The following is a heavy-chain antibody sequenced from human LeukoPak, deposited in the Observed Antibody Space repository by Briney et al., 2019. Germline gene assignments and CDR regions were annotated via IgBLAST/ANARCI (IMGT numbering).Heavy chain of an antibody. CDR2: IKHDGSNK. CDR1: GFTFSSYW. CDR3: ARDYFSGVTCHPDY. J-gene: IGHJ4*02. D-gene: IGHD2-15*01. Sequence: GGSLRLSCAASGFTFSSYWMTWVRQAPGKGLEWVANIKHDGSNKDYVDSVKGRFTISRDNAKSSLCLQINSLSAEDTAVYYCARDYFSGVTCHPDYWGQGTLVTVSS. V-gene: IGHV3-7*01.